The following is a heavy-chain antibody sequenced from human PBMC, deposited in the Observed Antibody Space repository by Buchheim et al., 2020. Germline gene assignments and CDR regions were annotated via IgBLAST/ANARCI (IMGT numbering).Heavy chain of an antibody. CDR2: IYYSGTT. V-gene: IGHV4-30-4*01. J-gene: IGHJ5*02. CDR1: GGSIRSGDNH. D-gene: IGHD1-26*01. Sequence: QVQLQESGPGLVKPSQTLSLICTVSGGSIRSGDNHWSWIRQAPGKGLEWIGTIYYSGTTYYSPSLKSRGITSVDTSQKQFSLKLSSVTAADTAVYFCARDDRSSGSSNWFDPWGQGTL. CDR3: ARDDRSSGSSNWFDP.